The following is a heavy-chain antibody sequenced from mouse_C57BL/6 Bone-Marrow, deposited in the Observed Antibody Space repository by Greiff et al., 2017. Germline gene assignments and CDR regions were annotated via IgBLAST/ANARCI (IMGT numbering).Heavy chain of an antibody. Sequence: QVQLQQPGAELVKPGASVKMSCKASGYTFTSYWITWVKQRPGQGLEWIGDIYPGSGSTNYNEKFKSKATLTVDTSSSTAYMQLSSLTSEDSAVYYCARMDLLYYGNPLYAMDYWGQGTSVTVSS. D-gene: IGHD2-1*01. V-gene: IGHV1-55*01. CDR3: ARMDLLYYGNPLYAMDY. CDR2: IYPGSGST. CDR1: GYTFTSYW. J-gene: IGHJ4*01.